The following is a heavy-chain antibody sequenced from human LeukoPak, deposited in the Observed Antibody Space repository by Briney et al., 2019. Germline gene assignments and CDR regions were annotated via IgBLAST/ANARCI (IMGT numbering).Heavy chain of an antibody. D-gene: IGHD3-22*01. CDR1: GYSFTSYW. Sequence: GESLKISCKGSGYSFTSYWIGWVRQMPGKGLEWMGIIYPGDSDTRYSPSFQGQATISADKSISTAYLQWSSLKASDTAMYYCARRPNYYDSSGYFTGIGGRPNEPYYFDYWGQGSLVTVSS. J-gene: IGHJ4*02. CDR3: ARRPNYYDSSGYFTGIGGRPNEPYYFDY. V-gene: IGHV5-51*01. CDR2: IYPGDSDT.